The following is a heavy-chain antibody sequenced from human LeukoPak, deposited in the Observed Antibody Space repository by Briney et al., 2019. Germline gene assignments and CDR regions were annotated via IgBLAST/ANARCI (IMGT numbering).Heavy chain of an antibody. Sequence: GGSLRLSCAASGFTFSSYSMNWVRQAPGKGLEWVSSISSSSSYIYYADSVKGRFTISRDNAKNTLYLQMNSLRAEDTAVYYCARDSTIFGVWGAFDIWGQGTMVTVSS. V-gene: IGHV3-21*01. CDR2: ISSSSSYI. CDR1: GFTFSSYS. D-gene: IGHD3-3*01. J-gene: IGHJ3*02. CDR3: ARDSTIFGVWGAFDI.